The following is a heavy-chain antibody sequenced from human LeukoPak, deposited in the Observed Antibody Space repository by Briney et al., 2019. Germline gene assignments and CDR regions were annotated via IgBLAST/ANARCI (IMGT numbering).Heavy chain of an antibody. J-gene: IGHJ4*02. V-gene: IGHV1-69*05. D-gene: IGHD5-18*01. CDR1: GGTFSSYS. CDR3: ARTDGYSYGYRGY. Sequence: GSSVKVSCKASGGTFSSYSISWVRQAPVQGLEWMGGIIPIFGTANYAQKFQGRITITTDESTSTAYMELSSLRSEDTAVYYCARTDGYSYGYRGYWGQGTLVTVSS. CDR2: IIPIFGTA.